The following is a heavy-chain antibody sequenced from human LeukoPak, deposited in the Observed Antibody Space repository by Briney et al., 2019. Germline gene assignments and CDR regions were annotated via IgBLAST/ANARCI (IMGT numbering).Heavy chain of an antibody. CDR3: ARLRDSSSPRYYYYGLDV. V-gene: IGHV3-74*01. CDR1: GFTFSSYW. Sequence: PGGSLRLSCAASGFTFSSYWIHWARQAPGKGLVWVSRINGDGSSTNYADSVKGRFTISRDNAKNTLYLQMNSLRAEDTAVYYCARLRDSSSPRYYYYGLDVWGQGTTVTVSS. D-gene: IGHD6-13*01. CDR2: INGDGSST. J-gene: IGHJ6*02.